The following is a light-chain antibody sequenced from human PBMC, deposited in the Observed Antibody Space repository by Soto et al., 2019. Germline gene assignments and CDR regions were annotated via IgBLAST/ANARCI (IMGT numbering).Light chain of an antibody. V-gene: IGLV4-69*02. CDR1: SGHSNSG. Sequence: QAVVTQSPSASASLGASVKLTCTLSSGHSNSGIAWHQQQPEKGPRYLMKVTSDGSHNKGDGIPDRFSGSSSGAERYLTISSLQSEDEADYYCQTWGTTPQVFGGGTQLTVL. CDR3: QTWGTTPQV. CDR2: VTSDGSH. J-gene: IGLJ3*02.